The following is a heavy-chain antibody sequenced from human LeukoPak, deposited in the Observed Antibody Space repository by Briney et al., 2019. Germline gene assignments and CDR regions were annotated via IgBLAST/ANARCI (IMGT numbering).Heavy chain of an antibody. D-gene: IGHD5/OR15-5a*01. Sequence: QTLSLTCAISGDSVSSDRAAWNWIRQSPSRGLEWLGRTYYRSKWFDEYAVSVKSRITIKPDTSRNQFSLHLNSVAPEDTAVYFCARTTVYDGSKYYGLDVWGQGTTVTVSS. CDR3: ARTTVYDGSKYYGLDV. CDR2: TYYRSKWFD. V-gene: IGHV6-1*01. J-gene: IGHJ6*02. CDR1: GDSVSSDRAA.